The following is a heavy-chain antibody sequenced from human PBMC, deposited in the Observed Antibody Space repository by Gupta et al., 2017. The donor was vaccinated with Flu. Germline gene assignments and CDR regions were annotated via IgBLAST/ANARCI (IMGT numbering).Heavy chain of an antibody. CDR1: GDYY. V-gene: IGHV4-30-4*01. CDR3: ARAPRGVLVSTGFDR. CDR2: IYYSGSA. J-gene: IGHJ4*02. Sequence: GDYYWNWIRQPPGKGLEWIGSIYYSGSAYYSPSLQSRVTISVDTSKNQFSLSLNSVTAADAAVYYCARAPRGVLVSTGFDRWGQGTLLAVSS. D-gene: IGHD2-8*02.